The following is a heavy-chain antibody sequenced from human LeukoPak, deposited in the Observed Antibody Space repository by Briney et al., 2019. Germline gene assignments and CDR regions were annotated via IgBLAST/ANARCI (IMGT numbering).Heavy chain of an antibody. CDR2: IKNDGTEK. CDR1: GFNFDDSW. J-gene: IGHJ4*02. Sequence: GGSLRLSCAASGFNFDDSWMTWVRQAPGKGLEWVANIKNDGTEKYYADFVKGRFTISRDNVESFLFLQMDSLRADNTAVYYCVRISTAVAGADYWGQGTLLTVSS. CDR3: VRISTAVAGADY. V-gene: IGHV3-7*01. D-gene: IGHD6-19*01.